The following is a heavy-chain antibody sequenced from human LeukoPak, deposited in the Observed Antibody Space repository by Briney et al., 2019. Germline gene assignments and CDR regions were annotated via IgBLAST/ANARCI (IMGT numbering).Heavy chain of an antibody. D-gene: IGHD4-17*01. J-gene: IGHJ4*02. CDR3: ARQAMVTPSGWDY. V-gene: IGHV1-18*01. CDR2: IGPYNGNT. CDR1: GYTFTNYG. Sequence: RASVKVSCKASGYTFTNYGISWVRQAPGQGLEWLGWIGPYNGNTYYAQNFQGRVTMTTDTATSTVYMELMSLRSDDTAVYYCARQAMVTPSGWDYWGQGTLVTVSS.